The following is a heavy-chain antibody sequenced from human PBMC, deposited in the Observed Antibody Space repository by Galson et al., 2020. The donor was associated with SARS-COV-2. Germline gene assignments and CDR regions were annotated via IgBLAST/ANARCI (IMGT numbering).Heavy chain of an antibody. CDR1: GGSMRSFY. Sequence: ASETLSLTCTVSGGSMRSFYWNWIRQAPGKGLEWIGYIYYNGSTNYNPSLKSRVTISVDTSKNQFSLKLSSVTAADTAVYYCARQYFYDSSGYYYGGLDYWGQGTLVTVSS. D-gene: IGHD3-22*01. V-gene: IGHV4-59*01. J-gene: IGHJ4*02. CDR2: IYYNGST. CDR3: ARQYFYDSSGYYYGGLDY.